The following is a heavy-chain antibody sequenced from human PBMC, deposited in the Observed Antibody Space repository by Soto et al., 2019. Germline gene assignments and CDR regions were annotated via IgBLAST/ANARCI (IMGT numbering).Heavy chain of an antibody. CDR2: INPNSGNT. CDR3: ARNPYGDNVDY. CDR1: GYTFTSYY. V-gene: IGHV1-8*02. Sequence: GASVKVSCKASGYTFTSYYIHWVRQAPGQGLEWMGWINPNSGNTGYAQKFQGRVTMTRNTSISTAYMELSSLRSEDPAVYYCARNPYGDNVDYWGQRTLVTVSS. J-gene: IGHJ4*02. D-gene: IGHD4-17*01.